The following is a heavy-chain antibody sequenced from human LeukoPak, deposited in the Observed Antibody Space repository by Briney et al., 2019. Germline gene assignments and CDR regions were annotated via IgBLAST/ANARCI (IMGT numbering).Heavy chain of an antibody. D-gene: IGHD3-22*01. V-gene: IGHV4-39*01. Sequence: PSETLSLTCTVSGGSISSSGYYWGWIRQPPGKGLEWIGSIYYSGRTYYNPSLKSRVTISVDTSKNQFSLKLSSVTAADTAVYYCARQYDYYDGSGYYYGGAPGRPRKGRWFDPWGQGTLVTVSS. J-gene: IGHJ5*02. CDR2: IYYSGRT. CDR3: ARQYDYYDGSGYYYGGAPGRPRKGRWFDP. CDR1: GGSISSSGYY.